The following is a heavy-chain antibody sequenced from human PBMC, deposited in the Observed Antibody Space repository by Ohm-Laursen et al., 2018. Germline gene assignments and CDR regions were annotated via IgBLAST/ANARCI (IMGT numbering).Heavy chain of an antibody. D-gene: IGHD4-17*01. CDR1: GGSVSSGGYY. CDR3: ARDVPYGAECA. CDR2: IYSSGST. V-gene: IGHV4-61*03. J-gene: IGHJ5*02. Sequence: SETLSLTWTISGGSVSSGGYYWSWIRQPPGKGLEWIGYIYSSGSTNYNPSLKSRVTISIDTSKNHFSLKLTSVTAADTAVYYCARDVPYGAECAWGQGTLVTVSS.